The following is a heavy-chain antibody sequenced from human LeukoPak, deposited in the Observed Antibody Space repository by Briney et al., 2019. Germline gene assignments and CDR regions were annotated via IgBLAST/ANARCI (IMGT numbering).Heavy chain of an antibody. Sequence: SETLSLTCTVSGGSISSGDYYWSWIRQPPGKGLEWIGSIYYSGSTYYNPSLKSRVTISVDTSKNQFSLKLSSVTAADTAAYYCARDGVGMTRDNWFDPWGQGTLVTVSS. CDR2: IYYSGST. CDR3: ARDGVGMTRDNWFDP. V-gene: IGHV4-39*07. J-gene: IGHJ5*02. CDR1: GGSISSGDYY. D-gene: IGHD1-14*01.